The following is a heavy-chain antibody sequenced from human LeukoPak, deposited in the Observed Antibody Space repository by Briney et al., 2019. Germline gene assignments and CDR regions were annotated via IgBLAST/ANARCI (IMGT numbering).Heavy chain of an antibody. CDR3: ASAKNYYYYMDV. V-gene: IGHV3-53*01. CDR2: IYTGGST. J-gene: IGHJ6*03. Sequence: VRSLRLSCAASGFTVSSNYMSWVRQAPGKGLEWVSVIYTGGSTYYADSVKGRFTISRDNSKNTLYLQMNSLRAEDTAVYYCASAKNYYYYMDVWGKGTTVTVS. CDR1: GFTVSSNY.